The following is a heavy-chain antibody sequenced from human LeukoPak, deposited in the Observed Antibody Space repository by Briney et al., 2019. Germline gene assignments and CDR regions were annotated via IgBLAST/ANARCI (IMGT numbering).Heavy chain of an antibody. CDR2: IYTTGST. CDR3: ARHESYYYGSGSYNWFDP. Sequence: SETLSLTCTVSGGSISSYYWTWIRQPAGKGLEWIGRIYTTGSTNYNPSLNSRVTMSVDTSKNQFSLKLSSVTAADTAVYYCARHESYYYGSGSYNWFDPWGQGTLVTVSS. V-gene: IGHV4-4*07. J-gene: IGHJ5*02. CDR1: GGSISSYY. D-gene: IGHD3-10*01.